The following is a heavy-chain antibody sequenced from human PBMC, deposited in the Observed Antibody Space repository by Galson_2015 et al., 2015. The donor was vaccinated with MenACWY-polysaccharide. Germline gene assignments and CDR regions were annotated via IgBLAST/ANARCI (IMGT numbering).Heavy chain of an antibody. CDR1: GGSISVSNWY. Sequence: ETLSLTCTVSGGSISVSNWYWSWIRQPPGKGLEWIGSIYYSGSTYYNPSLKSRVTISVDTSKNQFSLKLSSVTAADTAVYYCARGGGIAVADTWSRGALVTVSS. D-gene: IGHD6-19*01. CDR2: IYYSGST. J-gene: IGHJ4*02. CDR3: ARGGGIAVADT. V-gene: IGHV4-39*01.